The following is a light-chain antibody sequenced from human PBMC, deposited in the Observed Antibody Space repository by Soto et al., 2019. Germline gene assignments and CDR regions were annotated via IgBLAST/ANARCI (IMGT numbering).Light chain of an antibody. Sequence: EIVLTQSPGTLSLSPGERVTLSCRAGQSVSSSYLAWYQQKPGQAPRLLIYGASTRATGIPDRFSGSGSGTDFSLTISRLEPEDFAVYYCQRYDSSLYTFGQGTKLEIK. V-gene: IGKV3-20*01. CDR2: GAS. J-gene: IGKJ2*01. CDR1: QSVSSSY. CDR3: QRYDSSLYT.